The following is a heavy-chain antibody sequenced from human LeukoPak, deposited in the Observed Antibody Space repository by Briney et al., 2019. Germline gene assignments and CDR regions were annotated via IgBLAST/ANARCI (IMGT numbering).Heavy chain of an antibody. CDR3: ASLPMVRRYYYMDV. V-gene: IGHV3-20*04. CDR2: INWNGGST. J-gene: IGHJ6*03. Sequence: AGGSLRLSCAASGFTFYDYGMSWVRQAPGKGLEWVSGINWNGGSTGYADSVKGRFTISRDNAKNSLYLQMNSLRAEDTALYYCASLPMVRRYYYMDVWGKGTTVTVSS. D-gene: IGHD3-10*01. CDR1: GFTFYDYG.